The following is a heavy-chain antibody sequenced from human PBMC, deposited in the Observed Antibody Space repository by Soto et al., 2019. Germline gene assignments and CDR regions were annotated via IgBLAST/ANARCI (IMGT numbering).Heavy chain of an antibody. J-gene: IGHJ6*02. V-gene: IGHV4-34*01. D-gene: IGHD2-21*02. CDR1: GESFSGYY. CDR3: ARDLWGYCGTDCYPLDV. CDR2: INHSGST. Sequence: SETLSLTCAVYGESFSGYYWTWIRQPPGTGLEWIGEINHSGSTNYNPSLKSRVTISVDTSKNQFSLKLNSVTAADTAVYYCARDLWGYCGTDCYPLDVWGQGTTVTVS.